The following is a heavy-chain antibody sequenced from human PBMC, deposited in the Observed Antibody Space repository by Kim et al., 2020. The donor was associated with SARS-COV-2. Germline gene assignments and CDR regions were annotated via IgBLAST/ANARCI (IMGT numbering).Heavy chain of an antibody. CDR1: GFPFRTYR. D-gene: IGHD3-16*01. CDR3: AREFSTSPGVDY. Sequence: GGSLRLSCVASGFPFRTYRMNWFRQAPGKGLEWVSSIISSSRSVFYADSLKGRFTISRDNAKNTLYLQLDRLRAEDTGVYYCAREFSTSPGVDYWGHGTLVTVSS. J-gene: IGHJ4*01. CDR2: IISSSRSV. V-gene: IGHV3-21*01.